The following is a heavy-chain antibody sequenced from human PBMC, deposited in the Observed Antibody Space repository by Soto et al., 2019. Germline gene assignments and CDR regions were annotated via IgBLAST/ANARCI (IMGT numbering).Heavy chain of an antibody. Sequence: GGSLRLSCAASGFTFSSYSMNWVRQAPGKGLEWVSYISSSSSTIYYADSVKGRFTISRDNAKNSLYLQMNSLRDEDTAVYYCARDNYYDSSGSLDYWGQGTLVTVSS. CDR1: GFTFSSYS. V-gene: IGHV3-48*02. CDR2: ISSSSSTI. CDR3: ARDNYYDSSGSLDY. J-gene: IGHJ4*02. D-gene: IGHD3-22*01.